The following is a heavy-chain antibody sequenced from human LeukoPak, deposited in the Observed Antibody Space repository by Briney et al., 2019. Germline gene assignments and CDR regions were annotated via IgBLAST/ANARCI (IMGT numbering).Heavy chain of an antibody. Sequence: SETLSLTCAVYGGSFSGYYWSWIRQPPGKGLEWIGEINHSGSTNYNPSLKSRVTISVDTSKNQFSLKLSSVTAADTAVYYCARNADTAVASVSFYDWGQGTLVTVSS. V-gene: IGHV4-34*01. CDR3: ARNADTAVASVSFYD. J-gene: IGHJ4*02. CDR2: INHSGST. CDR1: GGSFSGYY. D-gene: IGHD6-19*01.